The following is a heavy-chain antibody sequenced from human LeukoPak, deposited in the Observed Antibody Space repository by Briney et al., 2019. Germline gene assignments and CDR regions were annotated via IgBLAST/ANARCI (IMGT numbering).Heavy chain of an antibody. CDR1: GFTFSSYA. CDR3: ARDKLRYVDRLRAYYFDY. CDR2: ISYDGSNK. D-gene: IGHD3-9*01. Sequence: GGSLRLSCAASGFTFSSYAMHWVRQAPGKGLEWVAVISYDGSNKYYADSVKGRFIISRDNSKNTLYLQMNSLRAEDTAAYYCARDKLRYVDRLRAYYFDYWGQGTLVTVSS. V-gene: IGHV3-30-3*01. J-gene: IGHJ4*02.